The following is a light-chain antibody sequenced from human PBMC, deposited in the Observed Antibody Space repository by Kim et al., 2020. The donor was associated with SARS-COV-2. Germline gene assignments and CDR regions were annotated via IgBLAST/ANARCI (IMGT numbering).Light chain of an antibody. Sequence: SPGQSVAISFTGTSSDVGGYNFVSWYQQYPGKAPKVMIYDVNKRPSGVPDRFSGSKSGNTASLTISGLQAEDEADYYCCSYAGSPVFGGGTQLTVL. CDR2: DVN. J-gene: IGLJ3*02. CDR1: SSDVGGYNF. V-gene: IGLV2-11*03. CDR3: CSYAGSPV.